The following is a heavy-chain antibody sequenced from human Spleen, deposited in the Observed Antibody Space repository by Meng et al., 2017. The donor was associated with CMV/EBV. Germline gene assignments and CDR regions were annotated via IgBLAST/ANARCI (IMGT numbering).Heavy chain of an antibody. CDR3: AHSTGEIVREWLIDP. D-gene: IGHD2-8*01. J-gene: IGHJ5*02. Sequence: ITLKESGPPLGKPTQTLTLTWTFSGSSLSTSGVGVGWIRQHPGKALEWLALIYWDDDKSYSPSLKSRRSITKDTYKTQVVLTMTNMDPVDTATYYCAHSTGEIVREWLIDPWGQGTLVTVSS. V-gene: IGHV2-5*02. CDR2: IYWDDDK. CDR1: GSSLSTSGVG.